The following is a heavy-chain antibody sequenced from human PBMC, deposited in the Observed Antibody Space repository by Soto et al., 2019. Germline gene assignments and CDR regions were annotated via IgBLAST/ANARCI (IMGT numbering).Heavy chain of an antibody. Sequence: DVQLLDSGGGLVQPGGSLRLSCAASGFIFSNYVMSWVRQTPGKGLEWVSGISGRGDNTYYADSVKGRFTVSRDNSKNTLDLQMDSLRAEDKAVYYCAKTPLRVGHIDYCGQGTLVTVYS. V-gene: IGHV3-23*01. J-gene: IGHJ4*02. CDR1: GFIFSNYV. CDR2: ISGRGDNT. D-gene: IGHD2-15*01. CDR3: AKTPLRVGHIDY.